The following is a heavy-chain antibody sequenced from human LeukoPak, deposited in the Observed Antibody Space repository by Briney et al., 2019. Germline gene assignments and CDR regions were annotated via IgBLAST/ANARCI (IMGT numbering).Heavy chain of an antibody. V-gene: IGHV3-7*01. CDR2: IKQDGSEK. Sequence: PGGSLRLSCAASGFTFSSYWMSWVRQAPGKGLEWVANIKQDGSEKYYVDSVKGRFTFSRDNAKNSLYLQMNSLRAEDTAMYYCARVWGTTDDAFDIWGQGTMVTVSS. CDR3: ARVWGTTDDAFDI. CDR1: GFTFSSYW. D-gene: IGHD1-1*01. J-gene: IGHJ3*02.